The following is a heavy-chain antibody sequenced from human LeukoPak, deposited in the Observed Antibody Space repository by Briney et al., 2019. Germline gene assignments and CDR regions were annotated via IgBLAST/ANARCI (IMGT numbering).Heavy chain of an antibody. CDR2: IKYDGSST. J-gene: IGHJ3*02. D-gene: IGHD3-16*01. CDR3: TRRGAASDAFDI. V-gene: IGHV3-74*01. CDR1: GFTFSSYW. Sequence: GGSLRLSCGASGFTFSSYWMHWVRQAPGKGLVWVSRIKYDGSSTNYADSVKGRFTISRDNAKNTLYLQMNSLRAEDTAVYYCTRRGAASDAFDIWGQGTMVTVSS.